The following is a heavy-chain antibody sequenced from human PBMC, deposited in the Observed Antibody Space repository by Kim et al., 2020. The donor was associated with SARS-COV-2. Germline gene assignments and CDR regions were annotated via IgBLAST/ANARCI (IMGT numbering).Heavy chain of an antibody. J-gene: IGHJ3*02. Sequence: GGSLRLSCAVSGFSFSDSAMHWVRQASGKGLEWVGRIRSKANNYATTYAASVKGRFTISSDDSKNAAYLQMNSLKTEDTAVYYCTRGPGTTLAVWDAYV. CDR1: GFSFSDSA. CDR3: TRGPGTTLAVWDAYV. D-gene: IGHD1-1*01. V-gene: IGHV3-73*01. CDR2: IRSKANNYAT.